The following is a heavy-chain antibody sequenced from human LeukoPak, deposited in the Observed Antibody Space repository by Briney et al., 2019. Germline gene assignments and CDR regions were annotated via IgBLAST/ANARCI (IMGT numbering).Heavy chain of an antibody. Sequence: GGSLRLSCAASGFTFSNYGMSWVRQAPGKGLEWVSSISISSNYIYYADSVKGRFTISRDNAKNSLYLQMNSLRAEDTAVYYCATAGAAAGTGIDYWGQGTLVTVSS. V-gene: IGHV3-21*01. CDR1: GFTFSNYG. CDR2: ISISSNYI. J-gene: IGHJ4*02. CDR3: ATAGAAAGTGIDY. D-gene: IGHD6-13*01.